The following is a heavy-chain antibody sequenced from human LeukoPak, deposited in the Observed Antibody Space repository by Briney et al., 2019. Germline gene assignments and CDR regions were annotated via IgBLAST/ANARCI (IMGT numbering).Heavy chain of an antibody. CDR2: VNSDGLGT. D-gene: IGHD6-19*01. CDR3: ARGSGEKWLVHAFDI. CDR1: GFTFSSYW. Sequence: PGGSLRLSCAASGFTFSSYWMHWVRQAPGKGLVWVSRVNSDGLGTTYADSVKGRFTISRDNAKNTLYLQMNSLRAEDTAVYYCARGSGEKWLVHAFDIWGQGTMVTVSS. V-gene: IGHV3-74*01. J-gene: IGHJ3*02.